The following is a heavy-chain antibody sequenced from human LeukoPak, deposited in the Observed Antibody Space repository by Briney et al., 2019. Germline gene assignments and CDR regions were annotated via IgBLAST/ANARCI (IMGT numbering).Heavy chain of an antibody. D-gene: IGHD2-2*01. V-gene: IGHV3-30-3*01. CDR3: ARDIVVVPAAMYYYGMDV. Sequence: PGGSLRLSCAASGFTFSSYAMHWVRQAPGKGLEWVAVISYDGSNKYYADSVKGRFTISRDNSKNTLYLQMNSLRAEDTAVYYCARDIVVVPAAMYYYGMDVWGQGTTVTVSS. J-gene: IGHJ6*02. CDR1: GFTFSSYA. CDR2: ISYDGSNK.